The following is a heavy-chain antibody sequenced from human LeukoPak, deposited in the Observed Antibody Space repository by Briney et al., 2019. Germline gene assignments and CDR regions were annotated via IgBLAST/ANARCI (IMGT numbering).Heavy chain of an antibody. CDR2: IYYTGST. CDR3: ARGRGDARGTSFDP. Sequence: SETLSLTCIVSGGSISTYYWSWIRQPPGKGLEWIGYIYYTGSTTYNPSLKSRVSISVDTSKNKFSLDLNSVSAADTAVYYCARGRGDARGTSFDPWGPGTLVTVSS. V-gene: IGHV4-59*01. CDR1: GGSISTYY. D-gene: IGHD3-10*01. J-gene: IGHJ5*02.